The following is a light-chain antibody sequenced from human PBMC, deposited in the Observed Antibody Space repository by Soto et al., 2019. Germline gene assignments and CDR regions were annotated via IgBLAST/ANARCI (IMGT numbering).Light chain of an antibody. CDR1: DSDVGGYNY. Sequence: QSALTQPPSASGSPGQSVTISCTGTDSDVGGYNYVSWYQQHPGKAPKLMIYEVTKRPSGVPDRFSGSKSGNTASLTVSGLQAEDEADYYCCSYAGSNNFVFGTGTKLTVL. J-gene: IGLJ1*01. V-gene: IGLV2-8*01. CDR2: EVT. CDR3: CSYAGSNNFV.